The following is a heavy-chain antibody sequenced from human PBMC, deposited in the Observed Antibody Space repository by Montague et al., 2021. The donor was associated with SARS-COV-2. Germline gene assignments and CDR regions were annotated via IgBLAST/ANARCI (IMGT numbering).Heavy chain of an antibody. Sequence: SLRLSCAASGFTFADYAMHWVRQAPGKGLEWVSGISWNSGSIGYAVSVKGRFTISRDNAKNSLYLQMNSLRAEDTALYYCAFYGDYALDYWGQGTLVTVSS. V-gene: IGHV3-9*01. D-gene: IGHD4-17*01. CDR1: GFTFADYA. CDR3: AFYGDYALDY. J-gene: IGHJ4*02. CDR2: ISWNSGSI.